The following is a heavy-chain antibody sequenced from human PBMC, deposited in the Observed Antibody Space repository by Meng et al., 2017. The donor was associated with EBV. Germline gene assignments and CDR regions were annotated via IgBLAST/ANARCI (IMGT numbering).Heavy chain of an antibody. CDR3: ARVSPKRYFDYLAPPDY. V-gene: IGHV4-34*01. CDR2: LHHSGST. CDR1: GGSVNGYF. J-gene: IGHJ4*02. Sequence: QVQLQQWGAGLLKPSXTLSLTCAXYGGSVNGYFWSWIRQPPGKGLELIGELHHSGSTNYNPSLKSRLRISVDTSKNQFSLNLTSVTAADTAVYYCARVSPKRYFDYLAPPDYWGQGTLVTVSS. D-gene: IGHD3-9*01.